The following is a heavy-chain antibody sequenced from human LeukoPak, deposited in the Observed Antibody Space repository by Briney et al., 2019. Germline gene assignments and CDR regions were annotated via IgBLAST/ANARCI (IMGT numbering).Heavy chain of an antibody. CDR3: ARVNVVVPAAIRKFDY. J-gene: IGHJ4*02. CDR1: GFTFSSYS. D-gene: IGHD2-2*02. Sequence: GGSLRLSCAASGFTFSSYSMNWVRQAPGEGLEWASYISSSSSTIYYADSVKGRFTISRDNAKNSLYLQMNSLRAEDTAVYYCARVNVVVPAAIRKFDYWGQGTLVTVSS. V-gene: IGHV3-48*01. CDR2: ISSSSSTI.